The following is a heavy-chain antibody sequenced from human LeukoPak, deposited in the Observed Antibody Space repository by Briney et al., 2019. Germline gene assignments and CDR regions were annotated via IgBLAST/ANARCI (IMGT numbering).Heavy chain of an antibody. V-gene: IGHV1-3*01. Sequence: ASVKVSCKASGYTFTSYAMHWVRQAPGQRLEWMGWINAGNGNTKYSQKFQGRVTITRDTSASTAYMELSSLRSEDTAVYYCASSGITALRYFDWLSPCYFDYWGQGTLVTVSS. CDR1: GYTFTSYA. CDR3: ASSGITALRYFDWLSPCYFDY. J-gene: IGHJ4*02. D-gene: IGHD3-9*01. CDR2: INAGNGNT.